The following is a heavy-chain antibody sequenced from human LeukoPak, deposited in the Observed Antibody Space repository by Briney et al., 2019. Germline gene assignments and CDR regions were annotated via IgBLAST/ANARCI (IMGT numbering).Heavy chain of an antibody. V-gene: IGHV4-59*12. CDR1: GGSISSYY. J-gene: IGHJ6*02. CDR2: IYYSGST. Sequence: SETLSLTCTVSGGSISSYYWSWIRQPPGKGLGWIGYIYYSGSTNYNPSLKSRVTISVDTSKNQFSLKLSSVTAADTAVYYCARPMRASYYYYYYGMDVWGQGTTVTVSS. CDR3: ARPMRASYYYYYYGMDV. D-gene: IGHD3-22*01.